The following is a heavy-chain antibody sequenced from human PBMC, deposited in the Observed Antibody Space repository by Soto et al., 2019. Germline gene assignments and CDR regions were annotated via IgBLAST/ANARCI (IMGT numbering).Heavy chain of an antibody. CDR3: ARHGDTAMSRTPYGMDV. D-gene: IGHD5-18*01. V-gene: IGHV4-39*01. Sequence: SETLSLTCTVSGGSISSSSYYWGWIRQPPGKGLEWIGSIYYSGSTYYNPSLKNRVTISVDTSKNQFSLKLSSVTAADTAVYYCARHGDTAMSRTPYGMDVWGQGTTVTVSS. CDR2: IYYSGST. J-gene: IGHJ6*02. CDR1: GGSISSSSYY.